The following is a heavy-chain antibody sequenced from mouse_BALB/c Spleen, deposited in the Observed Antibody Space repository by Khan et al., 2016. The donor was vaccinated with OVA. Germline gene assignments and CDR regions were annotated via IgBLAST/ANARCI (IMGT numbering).Heavy chain of an antibody. D-gene: IGHD2-14*01. J-gene: IGHJ4*01. CDR1: GYTFTTAG. CDR2: INTHSGVP. V-gene: IGHV9-4*02. Sequence: QIQLVQSGPELKKPGETVRISCKASGYTFTTAGIQWVQQMPGKGLKWIGCINTHSGVPKYAEAFKGRFAFSLEISVNTSYLQITNLKTEDTATYFGAGGGAAYYRNDGGAMEYWGQGTSVTVSS. CDR3: AGGGAAYYRNDGGAMEY.